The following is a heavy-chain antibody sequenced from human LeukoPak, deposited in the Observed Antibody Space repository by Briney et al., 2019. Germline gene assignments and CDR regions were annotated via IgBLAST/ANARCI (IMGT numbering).Heavy chain of an antibody. V-gene: IGHV3-64*01. CDR2: ISTNGGST. CDR1: GFTFSEHS. Sequence: GGSLRLSCAASGFTFSEHSMHWVRQAPGKGLEYVSAISTNGGSTYYANSVKGRSTISRDDPKNTLDLQMGSLRPEDMAVYYCARGFRYYGSGIDYWGQGTLVTVSS. CDR3: ARGFRYYGSGIDY. D-gene: IGHD3-10*01. J-gene: IGHJ4*02.